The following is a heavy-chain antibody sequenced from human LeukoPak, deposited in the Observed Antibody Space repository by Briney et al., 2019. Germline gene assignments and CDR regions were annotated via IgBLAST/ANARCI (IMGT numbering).Heavy chain of an antibody. Sequence: SVKVSCKASGGTFSSYAVSWVRQAPGQGLEWMGGIIPIFGTANYAQKFQGRVTITADESTSTAYMELSSLRSEDTAVYYCARDVGYCSGGSCYQFDYWGQGTLVTVSS. CDR2: IIPIFGTA. CDR1: GGTFSSYA. CDR3: ARDVGYCSGGSCYQFDY. J-gene: IGHJ4*02. V-gene: IGHV1-69*01. D-gene: IGHD2-15*01.